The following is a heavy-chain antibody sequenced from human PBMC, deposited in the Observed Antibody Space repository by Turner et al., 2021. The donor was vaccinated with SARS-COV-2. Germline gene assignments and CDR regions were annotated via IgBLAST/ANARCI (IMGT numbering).Heavy chain of an antibody. J-gene: IGHJ3*02. CDR2: IYSGGST. V-gene: IGHV3-53*01. CDR3: AGGYSNDWYQSGAFDI. Sequence: LSCAASGFTVSSNYMSWVRQAPGKGLEWVSVIYSGGSTYYADSVKGRFTIAKDNTKNTLYLQMNNLRAEDTAVYYCAGGYSNDWYQSGAFDIWGQGTMVTVSS. CDR1: GFTVSSNY. D-gene: IGHD6-19*01.